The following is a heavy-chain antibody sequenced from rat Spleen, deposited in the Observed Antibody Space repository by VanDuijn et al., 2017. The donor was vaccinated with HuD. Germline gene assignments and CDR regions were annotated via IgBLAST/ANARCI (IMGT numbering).Heavy chain of an antibody. J-gene: IGHJ2*01. CDR2: ISTGGTST. CDR1: GRTFSDYY. V-gene: IGHV5-27*01. D-gene: IGHD3-4*01. Sequence: EVQLVESGGGLVQPGRSLKLSCAASGRTFSDYYMAWVRQAPTKGLEWVAYISTGGTSTYYRDSVKGRFTISRDDAKSFLYLQMDSLRSEDTATYYCTRDRTTRFDYWGQGVMVTVSS. CDR3: TRDRTTRFDY.